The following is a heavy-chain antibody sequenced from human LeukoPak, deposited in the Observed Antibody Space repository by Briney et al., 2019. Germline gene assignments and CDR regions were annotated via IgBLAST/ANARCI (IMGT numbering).Heavy chain of an antibody. D-gene: IGHD2-15*01. Sequence: GGSLRLSCAASGFTFSSYEMNWVRQAPGKGLEWVSYISSSGSTIYYADSVRGRFTISRDNAKNSLYLQISRLRAEETAVYYCARVECSGGSCWGQRTLVTVSS. CDR2: ISSSGSTI. CDR1: GFTFSSYE. J-gene: IGHJ4*02. CDR3: ARVECSGGSC. V-gene: IGHV3-48*03.